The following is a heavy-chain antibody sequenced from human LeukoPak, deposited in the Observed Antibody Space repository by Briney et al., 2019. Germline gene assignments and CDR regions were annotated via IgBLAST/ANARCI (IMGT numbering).Heavy chain of an antibody. V-gene: IGHV3-7*01. CDR1: GFTFSSYW. CDR3: ARDRGWQQFDY. J-gene: IGHJ4*01. Sequence: GSLRLSCAASGFTFSSYWMHWVRQAPGKGLVWVANIKADGSGKYYVDSVRGRFSISRDNAKNSLYLELNSQRAEDTGVYFCARDRGWQQFDYWGQGTLVTVSS. CDR2: IKADGSGK. D-gene: IGHD5-24*01.